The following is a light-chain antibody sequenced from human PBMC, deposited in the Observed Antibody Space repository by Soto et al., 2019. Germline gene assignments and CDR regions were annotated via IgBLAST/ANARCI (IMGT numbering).Light chain of an antibody. V-gene: IGLV2-14*01. CDR1: SSDVGGYNY. CDR3: SSYTSSSPYV. CDR2: EVS. J-gene: IGLJ1*01. Sequence: QSALTQPASVSGSPGQSITISCTGTSSDVGGYNYVSWYQQHPGKAPKLMIYEVSNRPSGVSNRFSGSKSGNTASLTISGLQAEDEADYYCSSYTSSSPYVFGNGKKVTV.